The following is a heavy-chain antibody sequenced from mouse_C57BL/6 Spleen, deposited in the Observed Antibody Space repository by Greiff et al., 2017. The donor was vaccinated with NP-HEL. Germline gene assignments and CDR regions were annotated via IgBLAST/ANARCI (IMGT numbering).Heavy chain of an antibody. Sequence: VQLQQSGAELVKPGASVKFSCKASGYAFSSSWMNWVKQRPGKGLEWIGQIYPGDGDTNYNGKFKGKATLTADKSSSTAYMQLSSLTSEDSAVYFGAKSAYYSNYWFAYWGQGTLVTVSA. J-gene: IGHJ3*01. V-gene: IGHV1-80*01. CDR3: AKSAYYSNYWFAY. CDR1: GYAFSSSW. CDR2: IYPGDGDT. D-gene: IGHD2-5*01.